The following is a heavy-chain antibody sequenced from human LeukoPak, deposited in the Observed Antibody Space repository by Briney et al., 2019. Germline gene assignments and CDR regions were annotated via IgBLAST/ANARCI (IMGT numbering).Heavy chain of an antibody. J-gene: IGHJ5*02. D-gene: IGHD2-8*01. CDR3: ARSSRLYCTYGVGGGSFDP. CDR2: IYYRGST. Sequence: SETLSLTCTVSGGPLSSSSYYWGRIPQPPGKGLEWIGRIYYRGSTYYHPSLKSHVTISVDPSKDQFSLKLSYVTAADTAVYYCARSSRLYCTYGVGGGSFDPWGQGTLVTVSS. CDR1: GGPLSSSSYY. V-gene: IGHV4-39*01.